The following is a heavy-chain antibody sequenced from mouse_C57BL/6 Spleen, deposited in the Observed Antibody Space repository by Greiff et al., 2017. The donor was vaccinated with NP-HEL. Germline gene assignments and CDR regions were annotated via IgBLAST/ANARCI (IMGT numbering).Heavy chain of an antibody. V-gene: IGHV7-3*01. CDR3: ARYYDYGAMDY. Sequence: EVMLVESGGGLVQPGGSLSLSCAASGFTFTDYYMSWVRQPPGKALEWLGFIRNKANGYTTEYSASVKGRFTISRDNSQSILYLQMNALRAEDSATYYCARYYDYGAMDYWGQGTSVTVSS. D-gene: IGHD2-4*01. CDR1: GFTFTDYY. CDR2: IRNKANGYTT. J-gene: IGHJ4*01.